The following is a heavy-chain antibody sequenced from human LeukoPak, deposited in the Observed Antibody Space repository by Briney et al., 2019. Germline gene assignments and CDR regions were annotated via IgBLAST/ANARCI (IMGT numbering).Heavy chain of an antibody. V-gene: IGHV3-48*01. Sequence: GGSLRLSCAVSGFIFSAETMTWVRQAPGKGLEWLSDISASSAAIHSADSVKGRFTISRDNAENSLYLQMNSLRVEDTAVYYCAREGAFGALDSWGRGILVTVSS. CDR2: ISASSAAI. J-gene: IGHJ5*02. CDR3: AREGAFGALDS. D-gene: IGHD3-10*01. CDR1: GFIFSAET.